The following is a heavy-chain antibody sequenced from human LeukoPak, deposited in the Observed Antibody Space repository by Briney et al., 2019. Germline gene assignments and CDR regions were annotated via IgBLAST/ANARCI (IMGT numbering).Heavy chain of an antibody. Sequence: GGSLRLSCEASGFTFNNAGMSWVRQAPGKGLEGAGRIKSKTDGGATDYAAPVKGRFTISRDDSKYTLYLQMNSLKTEDTAVYYCTTDLHFGYCSSASCANYWGQGTLVTVSS. D-gene: IGHD2-2*03. CDR2: IKSKTDGGAT. V-gene: IGHV3-15*01. CDR1: GFTFNNAG. J-gene: IGHJ4*02. CDR3: TTDLHFGYCSSASCANY.